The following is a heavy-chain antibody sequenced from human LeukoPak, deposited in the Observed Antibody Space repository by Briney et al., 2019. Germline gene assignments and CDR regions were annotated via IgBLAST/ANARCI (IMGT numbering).Heavy chain of an antibody. CDR3: AKTPYGYRSGWYGGVWFDP. J-gene: IGHJ5*02. Sequence: PGASLRLSCAASGFTFSSYAMSWVRQAPGKGLEWVSAISGSGGSTYYADSVKGRFTISRDNSKNTLYLQMNSLRAEDTAVYYCAKTPYGYRSGWYGGVWFDPWGQGTLVTVSS. CDR1: GFTFSSYA. CDR2: ISGSGGST. D-gene: IGHD6-19*01. V-gene: IGHV3-23*01.